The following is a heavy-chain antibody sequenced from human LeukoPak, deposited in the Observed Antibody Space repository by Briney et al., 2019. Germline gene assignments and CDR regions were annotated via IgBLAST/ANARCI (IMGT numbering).Heavy chain of an antibody. CDR1: GFTFSSYW. V-gene: IGHV3-74*01. D-gene: IGHD7-27*01. CDR3: ARANWGLDVAY. J-gene: IGHJ4*02. CDR2: INTDGSST. Sequence: GGSLRLSCAASGFTFSSYWMYWVRQAPGKGLVWVSRINTDGSSTSYADSVKGRFTISRDNAKNTLYLQMNSLRAEDTAVYYCARANWGLDVAYWGQGTLVTVSS.